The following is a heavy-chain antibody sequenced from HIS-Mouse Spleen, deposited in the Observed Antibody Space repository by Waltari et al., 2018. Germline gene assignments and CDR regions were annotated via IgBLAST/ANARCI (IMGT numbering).Heavy chain of an antibody. CDR2: IYHSGST. D-gene: IGHD1-26*01. V-gene: IGHV4-38-2*02. Sequence: PGLVKPSETLSLTCTVSGYSISSGYYWGWIRQPPGKGLEWIGSIYHSGSTYYNPSLKSRVTISVDTSKNQFSLQLSSVTAADTAVYYCARGESGSYYYYYYYGMDVWGQGTTVTVSS. J-gene: IGHJ6*02. CDR3: ARGESGSYYYYYYYGMDV. CDR1: GYSISSGYY.